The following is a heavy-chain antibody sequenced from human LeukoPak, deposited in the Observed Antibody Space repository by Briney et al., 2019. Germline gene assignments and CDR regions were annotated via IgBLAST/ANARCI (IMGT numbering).Heavy chain of an antibody. J-gene: IGHJ4*02. Sequence: PGRSLRLSCAASGFTFSNYGMHWVRQAPGKGLEWVAVIWYDGTNTYYGDSVKGRFTISRDNSKNTLYLHMNSLRAEDTAVYYCATDHGFHYGAYFDYWGQGTLVTVSS. CDR2: IWYDGTNT. CDR3: ATDHGFHYGAYFDY. CDR1: GFTFSNYG. D-gene: IGHD4-17*01. V-gene: IGHV3-33*01.